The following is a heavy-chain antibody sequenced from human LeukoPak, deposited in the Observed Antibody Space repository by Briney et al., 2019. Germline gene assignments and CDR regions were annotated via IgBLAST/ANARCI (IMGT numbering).Heavy chain of an antibody. J-gene: IGHJ3*02. D-gene: IGHD2-2*01. CDR2: IKKDGSNT. CDR3: ARPPVVCSGSSCPGGPGTFDI. CDR1: GFRFNNYG. V-gene: IGHV3-30*03. Sequence: GGSLRLSCAASGFRFNNYGMHWVRQAPGKGLEWVAFIKKDGSNTYYSDSVKGRFTISRDNSKNTLYLQMNSLRVDDTAVYTCARPPVVCSGSSCPGGPGTFDIWGQGTMVTVSS.